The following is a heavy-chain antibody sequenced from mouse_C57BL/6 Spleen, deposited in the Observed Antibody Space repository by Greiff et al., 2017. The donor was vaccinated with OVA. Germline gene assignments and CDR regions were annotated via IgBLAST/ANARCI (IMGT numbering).Heavy chain of an antibody. Sequence: EVQLQQSGPELVKPGASVKIPCKASGYTFTDYNMDWVKQSHGKSLEWIGDINPNNGGTIYNQKFKGKATLTVDKSSSTAYMELRSLTSEDTAVYYCARGTTVEDYYAMDYWGQGTSVTVSS. CDR3: ARGTTVEDYYAMDY. V-gene: IGHV1-18*01. CDR2: INPNNGGT. D-gene: IGHD1-1*01. CDR1: GYTFTDYN. J-gene: IGHJ4*01.